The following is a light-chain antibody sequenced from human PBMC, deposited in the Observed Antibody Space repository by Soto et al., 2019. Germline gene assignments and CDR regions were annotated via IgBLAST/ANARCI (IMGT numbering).Light chain of an antibody. CDR2: SAS. CDR3: QQLNSYPQT. Sequence: IQLTQSPSSLSASVGDRVTITCQASRGISSYLAWYQQKPGKAPKLLVYSASTLQSGVPSRFSGSGSGPDFTLTISSLQPEDSATHFCQQLNSYPQTFGQGTRLENK. CDR1: RGISSY. V-gene: IGKV1-9*01. J-gene: IGKJ5*01.